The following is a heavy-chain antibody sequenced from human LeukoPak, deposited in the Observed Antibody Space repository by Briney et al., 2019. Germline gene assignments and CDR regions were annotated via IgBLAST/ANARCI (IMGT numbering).Heavy chain of an antibody. CDR1: GGSFSGYY. Sequence: SETLSLTCAVYGGSFSGYYWSWIRQPPGKGLEWIGEINHSGSTNYNPSLKSRVTISVDTSKNQFSLKLSSVTAADTAVYCCARVRNYAYNWFDPWGQGTLVTVSS. V-gene: IGHV4-34*01. D-gene: IGHD1-7*01. CDR3: ARVRNYAYNWFDP. J-gene: IGHJ5*02. CDR2: INHSGST.